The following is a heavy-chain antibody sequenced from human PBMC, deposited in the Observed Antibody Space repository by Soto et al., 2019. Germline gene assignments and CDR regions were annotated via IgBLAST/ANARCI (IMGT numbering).Heavy chain of an antibody. CDR3: ASRDSGIIGSYYYYGVDV. V-gene: IGHV1-69*12. D-gene: IGHD1-26*01. Sequence: QVQLVQSGAEVKKPGSSVKVSCKASGGTFSSYAITWVRQAPGQGLEWMGGIIPIFGTANYAQKFQGRVTITADESPSTPYRELSSLRPDGTAVYSCASRDSGIIGSYYYYGVDVWCQGTTVTVSS. CDR2: IIPIFGTA. CDR1: GGTFSSYA. J-gene: IGHJ6*02.